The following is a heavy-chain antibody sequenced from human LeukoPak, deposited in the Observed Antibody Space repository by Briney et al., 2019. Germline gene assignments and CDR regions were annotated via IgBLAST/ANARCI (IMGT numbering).Heavy chain of an antibody. CDR2: ISGSGGST. CDR3: ANPDFSGSSSWLGDAFDI. Sequence: PGGPLRLSCAASGFTFSSYAMSWVRQAPGKGLEWVSAISGSGGSTYYADSVKGRFTISRDNSKNTLYLQMNSLRAEDTAVYYCANPDFSGSSSWLGDAFDIWGQGTMVTVSS. V-gene: IGHV3-23*01. D-gene: IGHD6-13*01. CDR1: GFTFSSYA. J-gene: IGHJ3*02.